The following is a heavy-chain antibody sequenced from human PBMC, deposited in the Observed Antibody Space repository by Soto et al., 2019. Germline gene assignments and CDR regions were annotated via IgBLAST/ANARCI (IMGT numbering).Heavy chain of an antibody. Sequence: VESGGGLVQPGRSLRLSFAASGFIFDDFAMHWVRQAPGKGLEWVSGISWNSGSTDYAASVKGRFIISRDNARNSLYLQMNSLRPEDTALYYCARDTDSDTWNDPFDYWGQGALVIVS. CDR1: GFIFDDFA. D-gene: IGHD1-1*01. J-gene: IGHJ4*02. CDR2: ISWNSGST. V-gene: IGHV3-9*01. CDR3: ARDTDSDTWNDPFDY.